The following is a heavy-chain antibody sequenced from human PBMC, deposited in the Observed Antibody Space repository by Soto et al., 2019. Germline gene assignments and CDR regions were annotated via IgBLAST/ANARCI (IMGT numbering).Heavy chain of an antibody. J-gene: IGHJ4*02. V-gene: IGHV4-4*02. CDR2: IHHSGDT. D-gene: IGHD3-10*01. CDR1: SGSISSSYW. Sequence: QVQLQESGPGLVTPSGTLSVTCAVSSGSISSSYWWSWVRQPPEERLEWIGEIHHSGDTNYNPSLEGRVTISVDTSKNQFSLRLSSVTAADTAVYYCARIDYGSGSDYNFDYWGQGTLVTVSS. CDR3: ARIDYGSGSDYNFDY.